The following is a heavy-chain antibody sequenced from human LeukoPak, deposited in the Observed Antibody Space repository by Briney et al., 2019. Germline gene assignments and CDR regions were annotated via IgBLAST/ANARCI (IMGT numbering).Heavy chain of an antibody. Sequence: GESLKISCKGSGYSFTNYWIGWVRQMPGKGLEWMGIIYPGDSDNRYSPSSQGQVTISADKSISTAYLQWSSLKASDTAMYYCARHLGYCSSTSCTPFDYWGQGTLVTVSS. CDR3: ARHLGYCSSTSCTPFDY. J-gene: IGHJ4*02. CDR1: GYSFTNYW. V-gene: IGHV5-51*01. CDR2: IYPGDSDN. D-gene: IGHD2-2*01.